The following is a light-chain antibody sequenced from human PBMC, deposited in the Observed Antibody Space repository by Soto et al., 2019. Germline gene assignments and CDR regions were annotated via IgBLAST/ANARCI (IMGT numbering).Light chain of an antibody. V-gene: IGLV2-14*01. Sequence: QSVLTQPASVSGSPGQSITISCTGTSSDVGAYDSVSWYQQHPGKAPKLMIYEVINRSSGVSNRFSGSKSGNTASLTISGLQAEDEGDYYCSSYTSSNTRWVFGGGTKLTVL. CDR3: SSYTSSNTRWV. CDR2: EVI. CDR1: SSDVGAYDS. J-gene: IGLJ3*02.